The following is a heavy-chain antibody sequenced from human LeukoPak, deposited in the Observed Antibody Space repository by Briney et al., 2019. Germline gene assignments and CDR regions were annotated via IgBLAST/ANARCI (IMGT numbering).Heavy chain of an antibody. D-gene: IGHD2-2*01. J-gene: IGHJ6*04. V-gene: IGHV1-69*13. Sequence: SVKVSCKASGGTFISYAISWVRQAPGQGLEWMGGIIPIFGTANYAQKFQGRVTITADESTSTAYMELSSLRSEDTAVYYCARDLLGYCSSTSCPRTGYGMDVWGKGTTVTVSS. CDR2: IIPIFGTA. CDR1: GGTFISYA. CDR3: ARDLLGYCSSTSCPRTGYGMDV.